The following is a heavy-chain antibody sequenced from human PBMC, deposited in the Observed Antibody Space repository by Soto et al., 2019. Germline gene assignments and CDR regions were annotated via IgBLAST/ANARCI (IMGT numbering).Heavy chain of an antibody. CDR2: ISSSSSTI. Sequence: GGSLRLSCAASGFTFSSYSMNWVRQAPGKGLEWASYISSSSSTIYYADSVKGRFTISRDNAKNSLYLQMNSLRAEDTAVYYCARDRGYGDYTDYMDVWGKGNTVTVSS. V-gene: IGHV3-48*01. CDR3: ARDRGYGDYTDYMDV. D-gene: IGHD4-17*01. CDR1: GFTFSSYS. J-gene: IGHJ6*03.